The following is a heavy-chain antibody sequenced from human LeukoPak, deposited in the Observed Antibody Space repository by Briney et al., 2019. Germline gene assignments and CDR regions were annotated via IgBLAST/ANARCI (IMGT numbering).Heavy chain of an antibody. J-gene: IGHJ6*02. Sequence: SETLSLTCTVSGDSISNNNYYWGWIRQPPGKGLEWIGSIYYSGSTYYNPSLKSRVSISVDTSKNQFSLKLSSVTAADTAVYYCTSLPHKYYSYGMDVWDQGTTVTVSS. CDR3: TSLPHKYYSYGMDV. CDR2: IYYSGST. CDR1: GDSISNNNYY. V-gene: IGHV4-39*07.